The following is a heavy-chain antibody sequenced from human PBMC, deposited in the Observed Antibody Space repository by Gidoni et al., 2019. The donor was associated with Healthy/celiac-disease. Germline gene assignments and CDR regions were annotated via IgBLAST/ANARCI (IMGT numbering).Heavy chain of an antibody. V-gene: IGHV4-59*01. CDR2: IYYSGST. J-gene: IGHJ6*02. CDR3: ARCAGYPIYYYGMDV. Sequence: QVQLQESGPGLVKPSETLSLTCTVSGGSISSYYWRWIRQPPGKGLEWIGYIYYSGSTNYNPSLKSRVTISVDTSKNQFSLKLSSVTAADTAVYYCARCAGYPIYYYGMDVWGQGTTVTVSS. CDR1: GGSISSYY. D-gene: IGHD5-18*01.